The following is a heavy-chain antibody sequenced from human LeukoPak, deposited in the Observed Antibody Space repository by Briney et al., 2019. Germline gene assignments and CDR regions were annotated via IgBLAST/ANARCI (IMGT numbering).Heavy chain of an antibody. CDR1: GFTFSTYS. CDR3: AKDSGDY. V-gene: IGHV3-48*04. CDR2: ITGSSSTI. J-gene: IGHJ4*02. Sequence: GGSLRLSCAASGFTFSTYSMNWVRQAPGKGLEWVSYITGSSSTIYYADSVKGRFTISRDNAKNSLYLQMNSLRAEDTALYYCAKDSGDYWGQGTLVTVSS.